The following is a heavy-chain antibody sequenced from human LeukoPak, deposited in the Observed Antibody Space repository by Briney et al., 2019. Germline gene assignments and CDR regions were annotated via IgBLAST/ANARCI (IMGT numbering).Heavy chain of an antibody. J-gene: IGHJ3*02. CDR3: ASRLPPTDAFDI. CDR1: GYNFTNNW. CDR2: IYPGDSDI. V-gene: IGHV5-51*01. Sequence: GESLKISCQGSGYNFTNNWIGWVRQMPGKGLEWMGIIYPGDSDIRYSPSFQGQVTISADKSISTAYLQWSTLKASDTALYYCASRLPPTDAFDIWGQGTVVTVSS.